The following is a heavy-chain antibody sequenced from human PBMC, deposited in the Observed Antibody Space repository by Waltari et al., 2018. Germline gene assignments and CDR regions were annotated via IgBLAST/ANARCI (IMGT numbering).Heavy chain of an antibody. CDR2: IYPGASDT. D-gene: IGHD3-3*01. Sequence: EVQLVQSVAEVKKPGESLKISCKGSGYSFTSYWIGWVRQMPGKGLEWMGIIYPGASDTRASPSFQGKVTISADKSISTAYLQWSSLKASDTAMYYCARQSGTIFGVVSVGGMDVWGQGTTVTVSS. CDR1: GYSFTSYW. V-gene: IGHV5-51*01. J-gene: IGHJ6*02. CDR3: ARQSGTIFGVVSVGGMDV.